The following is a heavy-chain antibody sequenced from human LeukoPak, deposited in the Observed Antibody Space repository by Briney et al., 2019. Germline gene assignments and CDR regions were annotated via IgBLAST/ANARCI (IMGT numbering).Heavy chain of an antibody. J-gene: IGHJ4*02. CDR3: ARDFGDYDYVWGSYFDFDY. V-gene: IGHV3-21*01. CDR2: ISSSSYI. D-gene: IGHD3-16*01. Sequence: GGSLRLSCAACGFTFSSYSMNWVRQAPGKGLEWVSSISSSSYIYYADSVKGRFTISRDNAKNSLYLQMNSLRAEDTAVYYCARDFGDYDYVWGSYFDFDYWGQGTLVTVSS. CDR1: GFTFSSYS.